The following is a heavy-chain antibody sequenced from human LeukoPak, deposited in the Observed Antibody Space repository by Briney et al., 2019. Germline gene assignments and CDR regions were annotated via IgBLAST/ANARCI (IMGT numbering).Heavy chain of an antibody. D-gene: IGHD3-10*01. CDR2: ISYSGRT. V-gene: IGHV4-59*01. CDR3: ARENTMVRGAFDAFDI. Sequence: NPSETLSLTCTVSGGAISSYYWSWIRQPPRKGLEWIGYISYSGRTNYNPSLKSRVTVSVDTSNNQFSLTLSSVTAGDTAVYYCARENTMVRGAFDAFDIWGQGTMVTVAS. CDR1: GGAISSYY. J-gene: IGHJ3*02.